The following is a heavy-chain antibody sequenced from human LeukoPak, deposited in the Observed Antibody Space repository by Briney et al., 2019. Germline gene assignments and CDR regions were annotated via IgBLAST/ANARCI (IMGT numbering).Heavy chain of an antibody. CDR2: IRHDGSYQ. D-gene: IGHD3-22*01. J-gene: IGHJ4*02. V-gene: IGHV3-30*02. CDR3: AKNRDSSDYPRDFDY. Sequence: PGGSLRLSCAAFGFTFSSYGMHWVRQTPGKGLEWVAFIRHDGSYQQYADSVKGRFTVSRDNSKDMVYLQMYSLRTEDTAVYYCAKNRDSSDYPRDFDYWGQGTLVTVSS. CDR1: GFTFSSYG.